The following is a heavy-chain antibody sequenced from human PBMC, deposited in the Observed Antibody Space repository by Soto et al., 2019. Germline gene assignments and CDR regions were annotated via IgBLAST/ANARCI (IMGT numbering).Heavy chain of an antibody. V-gene: IGHV3-23*01. CDR1: GFTFSIYA. Sequence: GGSLRLSCAASGFTFSIYARSWVRHAPGKGLEWVSAISGSDNSTYYADSVKGRFTISRDNSKNTLYLQMCSLRADDTAVYYCAPMGVWGQGTTVTVSS. J-gene: IGHJ6*02. CDR3: APMGV. CDR2: ISGSDNST.